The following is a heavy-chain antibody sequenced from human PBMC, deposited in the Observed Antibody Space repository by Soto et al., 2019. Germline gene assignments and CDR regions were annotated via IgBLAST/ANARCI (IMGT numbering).Heavy chain of an antibody. J-gene: IGHJ4*02. CDR2: IDHSGST. CDR1: GGSFSGYY. V-gene: IGHV4-34*01. Sequence: NPSETLSLTCSVYGGSFSGYYWNWIRQPPGKGLEWIGEIDHSGSTNYNPSLESRVTISIDTSKNQFSLKLRSLTAADTAAYYCARGPYYFDSAGYDYWGQGTLVTVSS. CDR3: ARGPYYFDSAGYDY. D-gene: IGHD3-22*01.